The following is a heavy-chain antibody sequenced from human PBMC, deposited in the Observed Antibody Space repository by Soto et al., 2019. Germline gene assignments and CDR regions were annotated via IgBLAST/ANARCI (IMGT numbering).Heavy chain of an antibody. J-gene: IGHJ4*02. D-gene: IGHD4-17*01. CDR2: IYYSGST. CDR3: ARHGGSPVTNVDY. CDR1: GGSISSSSYY. Sequence: SETLSLTCTVSGGSISSSSYYWGWIRQPPGKGLEWIGSIYYSGSTYYNPSLKSRVTISVDTSKNQFSLKLSSVTAADTAVYYCARHGGSPVTNVDYWGQGTLVTVS. V-gene: IGHV4-39*01.